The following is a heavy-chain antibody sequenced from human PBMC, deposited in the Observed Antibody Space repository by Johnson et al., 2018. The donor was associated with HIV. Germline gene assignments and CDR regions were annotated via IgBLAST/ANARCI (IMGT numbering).Heavy chain of an antibody. J-gene: IGHJ3*02. CDR1: GFTFSSYD. CDR3: ARGDRYHAFDI. Sequence: VQLVESGGGLVQPGGSLRLSCAASGFTFSSYDMHWVRQATGKGLEWVSAIGTAGDTYYPGSVKGRFTISRENAKNSLYLQMNSLRAGDTAVYYCARGDRYHAFDILGQGTMVTVSS. D-gene: IGHD3-16*02. V-gene: IGHV3-13*01. CDR2: IGTAGDT.